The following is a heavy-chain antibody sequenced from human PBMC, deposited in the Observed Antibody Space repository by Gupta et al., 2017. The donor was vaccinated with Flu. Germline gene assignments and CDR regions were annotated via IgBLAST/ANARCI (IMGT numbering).Heavy chain of an antibody. Sequence: GYSWTWLRQPPGSGLEWMGWLWVGGVGDTNNNPSLKSRVTISADTSKKQFSLNLKSVTAADTAVYYCVGSGSYYYLDYWGQGRLVTVSS. D-gene: IGHD1-26*01. CDR2: LWVGGVGDT. J-gene: IGHJ4*02. CDR3: VGSGSYYYLDY. CDR1: GYS. V-gene: IGHV4-61*08.